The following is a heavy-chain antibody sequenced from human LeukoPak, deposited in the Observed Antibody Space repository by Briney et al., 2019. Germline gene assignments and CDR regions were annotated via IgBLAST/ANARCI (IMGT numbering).Heavy chain of an antibody. CDR1: GGTFSSYA. D-gene: IGHD6-19*01. Sequence: SVTVSFKSSGGTFSSYAISWVRQAPGQGLEWMGGIIPIFGTANYAQKFQGRVTITADESTSTAYMELSSLRSEDTAVYYCATDTSSGWSLNAFDIWGQGTMVTVSS. V-gene: IGHV1-69*13. J-gene: IGHJ3*02. CDR3: ATDTSSGWSLNAFDI. CDR2: IIPIFGTA.